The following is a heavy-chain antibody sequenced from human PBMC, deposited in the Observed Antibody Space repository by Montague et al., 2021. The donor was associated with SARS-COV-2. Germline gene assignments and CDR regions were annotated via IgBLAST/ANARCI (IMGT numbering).Heavy chain of an antibody. CDR3: ARHLPGIVVAEPAAADY. CDR1: GVSISSYY. J-gene: IGHJ4*02. V-gene: IGHV4-39*01. D-gene: IGHD6-19*01. Sequence: SETLSLTCTVSGVSISSYYWGWIRQPPGKGLEWIGSFYYSGSTYYNPSLKSRVTISVDTSKNQFSLKMSSVTAADTAVYYCARHLPGIVVAEPAAADYWGQGTLVTVSS. CDR2: FYYSGST.